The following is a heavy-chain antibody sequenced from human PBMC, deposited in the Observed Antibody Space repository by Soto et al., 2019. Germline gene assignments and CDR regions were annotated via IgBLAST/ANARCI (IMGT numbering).Heavy chain of an antibody. D-gene: IGHD7-27*01. V-gene: IGHV1-18*01. J-gene: IGHJ6*02. CDR3: ASKGLGRAPSLGGYYGLDV. CDR1: GYTFTSYG. CDR2: ISAYNGNT. Sequence: ASVKVSCKASGYTFTSYGISWVRRAPGEGLEWMGWISAYNGNTNYAQKLQGRVTMTADTSTSTAYMELRSLRSEDTAVYYCASKGLGRAPSLGGYYGLDVWGQGTTVTVSS.